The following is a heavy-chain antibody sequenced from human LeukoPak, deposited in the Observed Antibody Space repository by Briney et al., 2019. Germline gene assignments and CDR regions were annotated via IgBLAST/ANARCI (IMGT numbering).Heavy chain of an antibody. CDR3: ARGVGYSYGYNWFDP. V-gene: IGHV4-30-2*01. D-gene: IGHD5-18*01. Sequence: SQTLSLTCAVSGGSISSGGYSWSWIRQPPGKGLEWIGYIYHSGSTYYNPSLKSRVTISVDRSKNQFPLKLSSVTAADTAVYYCARGVGYSYGYNWFDPWGQGTLVTVSS. J-gene: IGHJ5*02. CDR1: GGSISSGGYS. CDR2: IYHSGST.